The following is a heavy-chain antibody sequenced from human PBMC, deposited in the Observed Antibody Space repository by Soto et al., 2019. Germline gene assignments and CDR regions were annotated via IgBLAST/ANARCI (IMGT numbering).Heavy chain of an antibody. CDR2: ISGSGGSS. D-gene: IGHD3-22*01. Sequence: GGSLRLSCAASGFTFSSYAMSWVRQAPGKGLEWVSTISGSGGSSYYADSVKGRFSISRDNSRTTLYLQMNSLRAEDTAVYYCAKDAMYYYDTSGSRPSWVDYWGQGTLVTVS. J-gene: IGHJ4*02. CDR3: AKDAMYYYDTSGSRPSWVDY. CDR1: GFTFSSYA. V-gene: IGHV3-23*01.